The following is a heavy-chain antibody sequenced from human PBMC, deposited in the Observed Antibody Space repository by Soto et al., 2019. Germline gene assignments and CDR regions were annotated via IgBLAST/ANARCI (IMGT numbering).Heavy chain of an antibody. V-gene: IGHV4-34*01. J-gene: IGHJ6*02. Sequence: PSETLSLTCAVYGGSFSGYYWSWVRQPPGKGLEWIGEIYNSGSTNYNPSLKSRVTISLDKSKNQFSLKVSSVTAADTAVYYCAREMPTIGYYYGFDVWGQGTTVTVSS. D-gene: IGHD1-1*01. CDR3: AREMPTIGYYYGFDV. CDR1: GGSFSGYY. CDR2: IYNSGST.